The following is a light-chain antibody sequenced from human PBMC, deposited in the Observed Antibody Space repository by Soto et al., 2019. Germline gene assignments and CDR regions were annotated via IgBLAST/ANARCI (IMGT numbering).Light chain of an antibody. V-gene: IGLV1-40*01. CDR3: QSYDTSLSGLV. CDR1: SSNIGADYD. Sequence: QSVLTQPPSVSGAPGQRVTISCTGSSSNIGADYDVHWYQQLPGTAPKLLIYNNDNRPSGVPDRFSGSKSGTSASLAITGLQAEDEADYYCQSYDTSLSGLVFGGGTKVTVL. CDR2: NND. J-gene: IGLJ3*02.